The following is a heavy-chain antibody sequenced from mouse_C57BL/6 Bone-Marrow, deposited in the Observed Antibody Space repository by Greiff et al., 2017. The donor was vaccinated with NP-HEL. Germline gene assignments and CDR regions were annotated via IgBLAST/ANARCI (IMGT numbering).Heavy chain of an antibody. CDR3: TRFYYGNYLAWFAY. D-gene: IGHD2-1*01. J-gene: IGHJ3*01. CDR2: IYPGNSDT. V-gene: IGHV1-5*01. CDR1: GYTFTSYW. Sequence: EVQLQESGTVLARPGASVKMSCKTSGYTFTSYWVHWVKQRPGQGLEWIGAIYPGNSDTSYNQKFKGKAKLTAVTSASTAYMELSSLTNEDSAVYYCTRFYYGNYLAWFAYWGQGTLVTVSA.